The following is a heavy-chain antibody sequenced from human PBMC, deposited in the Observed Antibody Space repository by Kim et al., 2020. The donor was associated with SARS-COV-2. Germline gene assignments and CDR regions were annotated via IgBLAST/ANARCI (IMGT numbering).Heavy chain of an antibody. CDR3: ARGIYPKWELLPDDYYYD. J-gene: IGHJ4*02. CDR1: GYTFTSYA. D-gene: IGHD1-26*01. Sequence: ASVKVSCKASGYTFTSYAMNWVRQAPGQGLEWMGWINTNTGNPTYAQGFTGRFVFSLDTSVSTAYLQISSLKAEDTAVYYCARGIYPKWELLPDDYYYDWGQGTLVTVSS. CDR2: INTNTGNP. V-gene: IGHV7-4-1*02.